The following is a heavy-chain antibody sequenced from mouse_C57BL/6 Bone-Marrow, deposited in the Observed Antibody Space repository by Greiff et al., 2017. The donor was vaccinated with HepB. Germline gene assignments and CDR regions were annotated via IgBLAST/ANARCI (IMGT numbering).Heavy chain of an antibody. CDR1: GFSLTSYA. Sequence: QVQLQQSGPGLVAPSQSLSITCTVSGFSLTSYAISWVRQPPGKGLEWLGVIWTGGGTNYNSALKSRLSISKDNSKSQVFLKMNSLQTDDTARYYCAKINYYGSPGYFDVWGTGTTVTVSS. CDR2: IWTGGGT. CDR3: AKINYYGSPGYFDV. D-gene: IGHD1-1*01. V-gene: IGHV2-9-1*01. J-gene: IGHJ1*03.